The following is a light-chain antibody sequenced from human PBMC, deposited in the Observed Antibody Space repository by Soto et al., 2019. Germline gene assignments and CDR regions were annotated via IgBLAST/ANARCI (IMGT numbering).Light chain of an antibody. CDR2: DVS. CDR1: SSDVGGYNY. CDR3: SSYTSSSTFYVV. J-gene: IGLJ2*01. V-gene: IGLV2-14*01. Sequence: QSVLTQPASVSGSPGQSITISCTGTSSDVGGYNYVSWYQQHPGKAPKLMIYDVSNRPSGVSNRFSGSKSGNTASLTISGLQAEDEADYYCSSYTSSSTFYVVFGGGTQLTVL.